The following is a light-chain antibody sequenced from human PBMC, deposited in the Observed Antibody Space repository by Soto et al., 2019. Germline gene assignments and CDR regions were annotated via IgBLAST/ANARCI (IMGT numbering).Light chain of an antibody. CDR1: QNVSSY. CDR3: QVRFDWHPRFT. CDR2: DTS. J-gene: IGKJ3*01. Sequence: EIVLTQSPATMSLSPGERATLPCRASQNVSSYLAWYQHKPGQAPRLLIYDTSNRATGIPARFSGSGSGTDFTLTISTLEPEDFAVYYCQVRFDWHPRFTFGPGTKVDIK. V-gene: IGKV3-11*01.